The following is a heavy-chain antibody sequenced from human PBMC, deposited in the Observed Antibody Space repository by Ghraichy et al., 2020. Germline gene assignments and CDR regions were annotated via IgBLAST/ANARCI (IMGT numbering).Heavy chain of an antibody. CDR1: GFTFSSYG. CDR3: ARGTGSSWSLALAV. V-gene: IGHV3-33*01. Sequence: GESLNISCAASGFTFSSYGMHWVRQAPGKGLEWVAVIWYDGSNKYYADSVKGRFTISRDNSKNTLYLQMNSLRAEDTAVYYCARGTGSSWSLALAVWGQGTTVTVSS. D-gene: IGHD6-13*01. J-gene: IGHJ6*02. CDR2: IWYDGSNK.